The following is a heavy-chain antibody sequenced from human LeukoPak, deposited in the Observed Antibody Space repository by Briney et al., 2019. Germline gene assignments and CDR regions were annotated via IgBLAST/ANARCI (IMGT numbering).Heavy chain of an antibody. Sequence: PSETLSLTCTVSGGSISSNNYYWGWIRQPPGKGLEWIGSIHYSGSTYYNPSLKSRVAISVDTSKNQISLKLTSLTAADTAVYYCARHPLVGANFDYWGQGSLVTVSS. V-gene: IGHV4-39*07. CDR1: GGSISSNNYY. CDR2: IHYSGST. CDR3: ARHPLVGANFDY. J-gene: IGHJ4*02. D-gene: IGHD1-26*01.